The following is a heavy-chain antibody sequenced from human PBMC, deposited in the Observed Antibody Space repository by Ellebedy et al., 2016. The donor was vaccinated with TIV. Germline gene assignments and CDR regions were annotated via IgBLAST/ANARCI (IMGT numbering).Heavy chain of an antibody. CDR2: ISGTSNTI. V-gene: IGHV3-48*01. Sequence: PGGSLRLTCAASGFAFSNYGMTCVRHAPGKGLEWLSYISGTSNTIYYADSVKGRFTISRKNAKNSLYLQMNSLRAEDTSVYYCARDDDDILTGRNAMDVWGQGTTVTVSS. D-gene: IGHD3-9*01. J-gene: IGHJ6*02. CDR1: GFAFSNYG. CDR3: ARDDDDILTGRNAMDV.